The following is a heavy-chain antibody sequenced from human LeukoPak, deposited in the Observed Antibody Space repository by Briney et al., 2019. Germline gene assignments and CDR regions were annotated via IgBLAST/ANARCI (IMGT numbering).Heavy chain of an antibody. V-gene: IGHV4-39*07. D-gene: IGHD4-17*01. J-gene: IGHJ6*02. CDR1: AGSISSSINY. Sequence: SETLSLTCTVSAGSISSSINYWAWIRRPPGKGLEWIGEINHSGSTNYNPSLKSRVTISVDTSKNQFSLKLSSVTAADTAVYYCARGGLGDARPRYYYYYYGMDVWGQGTTVTVSS. CDR2: INHSGST. CDR3: ARGGLGDARPRYYYYYYGMDV.